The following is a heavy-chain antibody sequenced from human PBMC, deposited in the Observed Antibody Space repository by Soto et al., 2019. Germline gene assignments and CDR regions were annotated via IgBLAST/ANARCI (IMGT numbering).Heavy chain of an antibody. D-gene: IGHD3-22*01. J-gene: IGHJ4*02. V-gene: IGHV3-21*01. CDR3: ARGGPSSYDSSGYQAY. CDR1: GFTFSMYS. CDR2: ISSSSSYI. Sequence: EVQLVESGGGLVKPGGSLRLSCAASGFTFSMYSMNWVRQAPGKGLEWVSSISSSSSYIDYADSVKGRFTISRDNAKNSLYLQMNSLIAEDTAVYYCARGGPSSYDSSGYQAYWGQASLVTVSS.